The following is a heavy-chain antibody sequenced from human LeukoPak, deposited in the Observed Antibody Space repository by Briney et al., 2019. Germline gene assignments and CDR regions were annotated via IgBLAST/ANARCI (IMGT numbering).Heavy chain of an antibody. D-gene: IGHD6-19*01. CDR1: GGSISSTTYY. CDR3: ARDIAVAGTGTFDI. Sequence: SETLSLTCTVSGGSISSTTYYWGWIRQPPGKGLEWIGRIYTSGSTNYNPSLKSRVTMSVDTSKNHLSLKLSSVTAADTAVYYCARDIAVAGTGTFDIWGQGILVTVSS. J-gene: IGHJ3*02. V-gene: IGHV4-61*02. CDR2: IYTSGST.